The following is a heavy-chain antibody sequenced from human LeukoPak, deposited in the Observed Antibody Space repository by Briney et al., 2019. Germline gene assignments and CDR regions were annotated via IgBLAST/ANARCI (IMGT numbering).Heavy chain of an antibody. CDR2: ISWNSGSI. D-gene: IGHD3-16*01. V-gene: IGHV3-9*01. Sequence: GRSLRLSCAASGFTFDDYAMHWVRQAPGKGLEWVSGISWNSGSIGYAGSVKGRFTISRDNAKNSLYLQMNSLRAEDTALYYCARGNYDYVWGSFYTLDYWGQGTLVTVSS. CDR1: GFTFDDYA. J-gene: IGHJ4*02. CDR3: ARGNYDYVWGSFYTLDY.